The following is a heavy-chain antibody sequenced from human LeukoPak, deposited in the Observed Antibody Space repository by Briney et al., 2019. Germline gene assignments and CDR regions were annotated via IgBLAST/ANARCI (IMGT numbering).Heavy chain of an antibody. V-gene: IGHV4-59*12. CDR2: IYHSGST. Sequence: SETLSLTCTVSGGSISSYYWSWIRQPPGKGLEWIGYIYHSGSTYYNPSLKSRVTISVDTSKNQFSLKLSSVTAADTAVYYCARVHYYDSSGYYPPAFDIWGQGTMVTVSS. J-gene: IGHJ3*02. D-gene: IGHD3-22*01. CDR1: GGSISSYY. CDR3: ARVHYYDSSGYYPPAFDI.